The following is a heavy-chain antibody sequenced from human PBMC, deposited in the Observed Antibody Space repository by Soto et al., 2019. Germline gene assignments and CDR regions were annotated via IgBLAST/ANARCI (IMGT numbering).Heavy chain of an antibody. Sequence: SETLSLTCTVSGGSIRSGDYYWSWIRQPPGKGLEWIGYIHNSGSTYYNPSLRSRLTISVDTSKNQFSLKLGSVAAADTAVYYCARAYLRYFDWFDYWGQGTLVTVSS. J-gene: IGHJ4*02. CDR2: IHNSGST. V-gene: IGHV4-30-4*01. CDR3: ARAYLRYFDWFDY. CDR1: GGSIRSGDYY. D-gene: IGHD3-9*01.